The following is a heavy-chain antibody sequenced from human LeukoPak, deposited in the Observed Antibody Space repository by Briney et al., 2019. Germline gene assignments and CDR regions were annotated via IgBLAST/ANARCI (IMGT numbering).Heavy chain of an antibody. V-gene: IGHV1-69*05. J-gene: IGHJ4*02. CDR1: GGTFSSYA. CDR3: ARGKTPMNEVDY. Sequence: SVKVSCKASGGTFSSYAISWVRQAPGQGLEWMGGIIPIFGTANYAQKLQGRVTMTTDTSTSTAYMELRSLRSDDTAVYYCARGKTPMNEVDYWGQGTLVTVSS. CDR2: IIPIFGTA.